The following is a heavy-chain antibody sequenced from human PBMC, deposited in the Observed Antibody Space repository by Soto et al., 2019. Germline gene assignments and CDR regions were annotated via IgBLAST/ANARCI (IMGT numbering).Heavy chain of an antibody. Sequence: SETLSLTCTVSGGSISSYYWSWIRQPPGKGLEWIGYIYYSGSTNYNPSLKSRVTISVDTSKNQFSLKLSSVTAADTAVYYCSGGKSGYYLYYWGQGALVTGSS. V-gene: IGHV4-59*01. D-gene: IGHD3-3*01. CDR2: IYYSGST. CDR3: SGGKSGYYLYY. CDR1: GGSISSYY. J-gene: IGHJ4*02.